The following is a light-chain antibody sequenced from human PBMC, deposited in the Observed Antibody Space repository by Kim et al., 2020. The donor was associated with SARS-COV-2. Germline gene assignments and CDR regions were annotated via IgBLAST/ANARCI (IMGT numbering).Light chain of an antibody. J-gene: IGKJ4*01. CDR1: QSVSSSY. CDR2: GAS. CDR3: QQYGTSPLT. Sequence: EIVLTQSPATLSLSPGERAALSCRASQSVSSSYLAWYQQKPGQAPRLLIYGASSRATGIPDRFSGGGSGTDFTLTITRLEPDDFAVYYCQQYGTSPLTFGGGTKVEI. V-gene: IGKV3-20*01.